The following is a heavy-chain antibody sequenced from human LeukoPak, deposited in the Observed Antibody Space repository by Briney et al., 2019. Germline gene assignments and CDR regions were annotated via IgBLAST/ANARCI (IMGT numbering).Heavy chain of an antibody. V-gene: IGHV3-21*04. D-gene: IGHD5-12*01. Sequence: GGPLRLSCAASGFTFSSYSMNWVRQAPGKGLEWVSSISSSSSYIYYADSVKGRFTISRDNAKNSLYLQMNSLRAEDTALYYCARTYSGYDLTDYWGQGTLVTVSS. CDR3: ARTYSGYDLTDY. CDR1: GFTFSSYS. CDR2: ISSSSSYI. J-gene: IGHJ4*02.